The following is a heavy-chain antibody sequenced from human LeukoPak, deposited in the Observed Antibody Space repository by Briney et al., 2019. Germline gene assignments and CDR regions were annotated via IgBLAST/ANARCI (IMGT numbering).Heavy chain of an antibody. Sequence: ETLSLTCTVSGDSISTYYWSWIRQPPGKGLEWIGYIYYSGSTNYNPSLKSRVTISVDTSKNQFSLKLSSVTAADTAVYYCARLVVSGSWYDYWGQGTLVTVSS. CDR2: IYYSGST. V-gene: IGHV4-59*08. CDR1: GDSISTYY. J-gene: IGHJ4*02. CDR3: ARLVVSGSWYDY. D-gene: IGHD1-26*01.